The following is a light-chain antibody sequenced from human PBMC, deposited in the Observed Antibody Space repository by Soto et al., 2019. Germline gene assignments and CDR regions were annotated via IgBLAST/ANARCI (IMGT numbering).Light chain of an antibody. CDR1: SSDVVSYNY. V-gene: IGLV2-11*01. Sequence: QSVLTQPASVSGSPGQSITISCTGTSSDVVSYNYVSWYQQHPAKAPKLMIYDVNRRPSGVPDRFSGSKSGNTASLTISGLQAEDEADYYCCSYAGSYTLYVFGTGTKVTVL. CDR3: CSYAGSYTLYV. CDR2: DVN. J-gene: IGLJ1*01.